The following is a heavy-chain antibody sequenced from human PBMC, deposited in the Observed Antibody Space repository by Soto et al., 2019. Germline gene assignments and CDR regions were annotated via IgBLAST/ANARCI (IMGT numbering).Heavy chain of an antibody. V-gene: IGHV3-11*01. CDR1: GFTFSDYY. J-gene: IGHJ5*02. D-gene: IGHD2-8*01. Sequence: QVQLVESGGGLVNPGESLRLSCAASGFTFSDYYMNWIRQAPGKGLEWVSNISPSSSTKLYADSVKGRFAISRDNAKNSLYLQLSSLKPEDTAVYYCARDRNGANWFDPWGQGTLVTVSS. CDR3: ARDRNGANWFDP. CDR2: ISPSSSTK.